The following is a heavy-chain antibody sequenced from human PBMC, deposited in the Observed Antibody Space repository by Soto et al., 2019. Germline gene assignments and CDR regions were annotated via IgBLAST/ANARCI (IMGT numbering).Heavy chain of an antibody. V-gene: IGHV1-18*01. Sequence: ASVKVSCETSGYTFTSHFISWVRQAPGQGPEWMGWISTYNGNTNYAQNLQDRVTMTTDTSTSTVYMELTNLTSDDTAVYYCARYWYCSGGSRPATDYWGQGTLVTVSS. J-gene: IGHJ4*02. D-gene: IGHD2-15*01. CDR1: GYTFTSHF. CDR3: ARYWYCSGGSRPATDY. CDR2: ISTYNGNT.